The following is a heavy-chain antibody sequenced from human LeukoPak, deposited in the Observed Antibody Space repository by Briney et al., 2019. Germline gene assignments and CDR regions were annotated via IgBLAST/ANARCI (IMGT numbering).Heavy chain of an antibody. D-gene: IGHD3-3*01. CDR2: IYYSGST. Sequence: SETLSLTCTVSGGSISSSSYYWGWIRQPPGKGLEWIGSIYYSGSTYYNPSLKSRVTISVDTSKNQFSLKLSSVTAADTAVYYCARRYYDFWSPSLYYYYYMDVWGKGTTVTVSS. J-gene: IGHJ6*03. CDR3: ARRYYDFWSPSLYYYYYMDV. V-gene: IGHV4-39*01. CDR1: GGSISSSSYY.